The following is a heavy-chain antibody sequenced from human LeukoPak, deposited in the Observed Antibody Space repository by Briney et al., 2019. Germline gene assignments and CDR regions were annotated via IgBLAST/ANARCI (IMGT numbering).Heavy chain of an antibody. CDR2: ISSSSSYI. CDR3: ARDGESNYYDSSGYYPFDY. Sequence: PGGSLRLSCAASGFTFSSYSMNWVRQAPGKGLEWVSSISSSSSYIYYADSVKGRFTISRDNAKNSLYLQMNSLRAEDMAVYYCARDGESNYYDSSGYYPFDYWGQGTLVTVSS. CDR1: GFTFSSYS. J-gene: IGHJ4*02. D-gene: IGHD3-22*01. V-gene: IGHV3-21*01.